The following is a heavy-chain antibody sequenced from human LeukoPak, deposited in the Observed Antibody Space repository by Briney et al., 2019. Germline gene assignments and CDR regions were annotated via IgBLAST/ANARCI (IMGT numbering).Heavy chain of an antibody. J-gene: IGHJ5*02. CDR1: GYNFTIYW. D-gene: IGHD3-16*01. CDR2: IYPGDSDT. CDR3: AIFDFLFGEIDNWFDP. V-gene: IGHV5-51*01. Sequence: GESLRISCKGSGYNFTIYWIGWVRQMPGKGLEWMGIIYPGDSDTRYSPSFQGQVTISVDKSISTAYLQWSSLKASDTAMYYCAIFDFLFGEIDNWFDPWGQGTQVTVSS.